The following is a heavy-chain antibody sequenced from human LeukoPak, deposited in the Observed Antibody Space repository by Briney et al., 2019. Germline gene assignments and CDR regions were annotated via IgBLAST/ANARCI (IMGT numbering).Heavy chain of an antibody. CDR1: GFTFSSYA. CDR3: AKRRGYCSSTSCYGEINWFDP. J-gene: IGHJ5*02. Sequence: GGSLRLSCAASGFTFSSYAMSWVRQAPGKGLEWVSAISGSGGSTYYADSVKGRFTISRDNSKNTLYLQMNSLRAEDTAVYYCAKRRGYCSSTSCYGEINWFDPWGQGTLVTVPS. V-gene: IGHV3-23*01. CDR2: ISGSGGST. D-gene: IGHD2-2*01.